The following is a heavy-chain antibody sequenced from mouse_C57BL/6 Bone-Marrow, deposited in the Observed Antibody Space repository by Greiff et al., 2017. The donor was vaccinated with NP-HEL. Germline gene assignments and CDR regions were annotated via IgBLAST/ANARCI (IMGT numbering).Heavy chain of an antibody. CDR1: GYTFTSYG. J-gene: IGHJ1*03. CDR2: IDPNSGGT. V-gene: IGHV1-72*01. Sequence: QVQLQQPGADLVKPGASVKLSCKASGYTFTSYGMHWVKQGPGRGLEWIGRIDPNSGGTKFYEKLKTKATLTGDKPSSTAYMQLSSLTSEGSAVYYCARCYCDSRGWYYDVWGTGTTVTVSS. D-gene: IGHD1-1*01. CDR3: ARCYCDSRGWYYDV.